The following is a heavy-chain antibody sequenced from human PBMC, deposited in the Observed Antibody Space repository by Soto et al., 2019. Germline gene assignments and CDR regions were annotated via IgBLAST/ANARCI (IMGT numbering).Heavy chain of an antibody. CDR2: INTGNGNT. Sequence: GASVKGCCKASGGTFSGWPIHWVRQAPGQSPEWMGWINTGNGNTRSSQNLQGRVSITRDTSANTAYVELSSLKTDDTAMYFCARSNGHNSPFDSWGQGTRVTVSS. CDR3: ARSNGHNSPFDS. V-gene: IGHV1-3*04. CDR1: GGTFSGWP. D-gene: IGHD2-8*01. J-gene: IGHJ4*02.